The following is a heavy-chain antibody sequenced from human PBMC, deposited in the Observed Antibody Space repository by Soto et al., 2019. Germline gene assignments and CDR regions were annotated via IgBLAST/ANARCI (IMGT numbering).Heavy chain of an antibody. CDR1: GYPVTAYY. CDR2: INPATGAA. CDR3: ARGGGVGVAGSAAFDM. Sequence: QLHLVQSGAVVKKPGASVTVSCSASGYPVTAYYMHWVRQAPGRGLEWMGGINPATGAAKYTQTFQGRVTTTGATPASTALRGLRGRTSEAPAVCYWARGGGVGVAGSAAFDMWGQGTLVTVSS. J-gene: IGHJ3*02. D-gene: IGHD3-3*01. V-gene: IGHV1-2*02.